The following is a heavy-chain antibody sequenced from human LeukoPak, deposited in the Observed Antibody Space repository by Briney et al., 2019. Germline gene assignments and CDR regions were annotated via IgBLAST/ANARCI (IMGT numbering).Heavy chain of an antibody. CDR1: GYTLTELS. V-gene: IGHV1-24*01. J-gene: IGHJ4*02. CDR3: AGCSSTSCFYFDY. CDR2: FDPEDGET. Sequence: GASVKVSCKVSGYTLTELSMHWVRQAPGKGLEWMGGFDPEDGETIYAQKFQGRVTMTEDTSTDTAYMEQSSLRSEDTAVYYCAGCSSTSCFYFDYWGQGTLVTVSS. D-gene: IGHD2-2*01.